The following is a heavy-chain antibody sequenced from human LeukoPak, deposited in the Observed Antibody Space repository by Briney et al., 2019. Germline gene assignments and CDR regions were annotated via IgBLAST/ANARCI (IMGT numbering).Heavy chain of an antibody. J-gene: IGHJ4*01. CDR2: ISGDGSVT. CDR3: TSYSSSSGGASFYLDY. V-gene: IGHV3-74*01. CDR1: GFTLRNYW. D-gene: IGHD6-6*01. Sequence: GGSLRLSCTASGFTLRNYWMHSVRQVPGKRLVWVSRISGDGSVTNYADSAQGRFTISRDNAKNIVYLQINSLRSEDTAVYYGTSYSSSSGGASFYLDYWGHGALVTVSS.